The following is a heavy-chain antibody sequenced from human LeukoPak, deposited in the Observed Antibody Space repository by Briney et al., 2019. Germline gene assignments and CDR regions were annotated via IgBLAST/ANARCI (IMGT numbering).Heavy chain of an antibody. CDR1: GGSISSYY. V-gene: IGHV4-59*08. Sequence: SETLSLTCTVSGGSISSYYWSWIRQPPGKGLEWIGYIYYSGSTNYNPSLKSRVTISVDTSKNQFSLKLSSVTAADTAVYYCARSGTRYCSSTSCYAGYWGQGTLVTVSS. J-gene: IGHJ4*02. D-gene: IGHD2-2*01. CDR3: ARSGTRYCSSTSCYAGY. CDR2: IYYSGST.